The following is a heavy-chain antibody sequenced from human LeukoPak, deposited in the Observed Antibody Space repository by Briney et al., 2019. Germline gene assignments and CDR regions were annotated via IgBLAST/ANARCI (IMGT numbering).Heavy chain of an antibody. D-gene: IGHD1-26*01. CDR1: GFTVSSNC. CDR3: AREDRTQIVGALDY. V-gene: IGHV3-53*01. Sequence: GGSLRLPCAASGFTVSSNCMNWVRQAPGKGLEWVSVIYSGGNTDYADSVKGRFTISRDNSKNTLYLQMNSLRAEDTAVYYCAREDRTQIVGALDYWGQGTLVTVPS. CDR2: IYSGGNT. J-gene: IGHJ4*02.